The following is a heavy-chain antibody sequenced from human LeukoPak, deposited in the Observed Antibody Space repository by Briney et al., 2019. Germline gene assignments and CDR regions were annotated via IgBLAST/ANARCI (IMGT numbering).Heavy chain of an antibody. D-gene: IGHD6-19*01. J-gene: IGHJ4*02. CDR1: GFTFSNCC. Sequence: GRSLRLSCTASGFTFSNCCMHCVRQAPAKRLQWVAVFSYDGSDIYYGDSVKGRFTISRDISKNTLYLQMNSLRAEDTAVYYCVKEQSSGGYRVADYWGQGTLVTVSS. V-gene: IGHV3-30*18. CDR3: VKEQSSGGYRVADY. CDR2: FSYDGSDI.